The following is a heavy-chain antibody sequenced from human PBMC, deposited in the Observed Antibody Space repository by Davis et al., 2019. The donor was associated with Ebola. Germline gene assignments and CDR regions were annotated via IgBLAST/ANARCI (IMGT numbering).Heavy chain of an antibody. CDR3: ARGYCRPPSCFWSLDV. J-gene: IGHJ2*01. Sequence: GESLKISCAASGFTFSSYSMNWVRQAPGKGLEWVSYISSSSSTIYYADSVKGRFTISRDNAKNSLYLQMNSLRAGDTAVYYCARGYCRPPSCFWSLDVWGRGTLVTVSS. CDR2: ISSSSSTI. CDR1: GFTFSSYS. V-gene: IGHV3-48*01. D-gene: IGHD2-2*01.